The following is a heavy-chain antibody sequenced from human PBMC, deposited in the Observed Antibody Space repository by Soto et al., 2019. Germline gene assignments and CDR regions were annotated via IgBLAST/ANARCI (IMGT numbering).Heavy chain of an antibody. CDR2: ISWNSANI. D-gene: IGHD3-9*01. J-gene: IGHJ5*02. CDR3: AKDPYGSLTGYNNWFDP. V-gene: IGHV3-9*01. CDR1: GFTFHNYA. Sequence: EVQLVESGGALVQPGRSLRLSCAASGFTFHNYAMHWVRQAPGKGLEWVAGISWNSANIDFGDSVKGRFTISRDNAKNSLYLQMNSLRPEDTAVYYWAKDPYGSLTGYNNWFDPWGQGTLVTVSS.